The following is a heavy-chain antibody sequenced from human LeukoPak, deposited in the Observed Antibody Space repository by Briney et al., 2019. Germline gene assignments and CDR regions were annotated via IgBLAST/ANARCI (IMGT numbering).Heavy chain of an antibody. J-gene: IGHJ4*02. CDR2: IRYSEST. CDR1: GASIGSGGYY. D-gene: IGHD2-21*02. Sequence: SQTLSLTCTVSGASIGSGGYYWSWIRQHPGKGLEWIGYIRYSESTNYNPSLKSRLTMSIDTSKDQFSLNLSSVTAADTAVYYCAGVTSSSVHFDYWGQGTLVTVSS. CDR3: AGVTSSSVHFDY. V-gene: IGHV4-31*03.